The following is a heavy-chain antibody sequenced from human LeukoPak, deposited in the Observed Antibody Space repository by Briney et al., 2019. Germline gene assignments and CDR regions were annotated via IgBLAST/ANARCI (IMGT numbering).Heavy chain of an antibody. Sequence: AGGSLRLSCADSGFTLSTYAMNWVRQAPGKGLEWVSGISAGGGSTYYADSVKGRFTISRDNSKNTLYLHMNSLTVEDTAVYYCAKSPRSAADNWFDPWGQGTLVTVSS. CDR1: GFTLSTYA. CDR2: ISAGGGST. V-gene: IGHV3-23*01. J-gene: IGHJ5*02. D-gene: IGHD6-13*01. CDR3: AKSPRSAADNWFDP.